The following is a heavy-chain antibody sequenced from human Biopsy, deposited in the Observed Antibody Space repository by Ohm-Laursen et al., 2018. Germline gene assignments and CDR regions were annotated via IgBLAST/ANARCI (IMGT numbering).Heavy chain of an antibody. V-gene: IGHV1-8*01. D-gene: IGHD2-2*01. J-gene: IGHJ4*03. CDR2: MNPVSTNT. CDR1: GYTFTSYD. Sequence: ASVKVSCKASGYTFTSYDISRVRQVTGQGLEWIGWMNPVSTNTGIIPKFRGRVTLTGDTSSSTAYMELNSLTSEDTAIYFCARAVRNQMLSNAWGQGTPVIVSS. CDR3: ARAVRNQMLSNA.